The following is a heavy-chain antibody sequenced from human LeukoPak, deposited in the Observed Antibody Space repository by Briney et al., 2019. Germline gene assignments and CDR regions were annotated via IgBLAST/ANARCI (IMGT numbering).Heavy chain of an antibody. J-gene: IGHJ3*02. CDR3: ATYYYDSSGYRIDAFDI. Sequence: GGSLRLSCAASGFTVSSYAMSWVRQAPGKGLEWVSAISGSGGSTYYADSVKGRFTISRDNSKNTLYLQMNSLRAEDTAVYYCATYYYDSSGYRIDAFDIWGQGTMVTVSS. CDR1: GFTVSSYA. CDR2: ISGSGGST. V-gene: IGHV3-23*01. D-gene: IGHD3-22*01.